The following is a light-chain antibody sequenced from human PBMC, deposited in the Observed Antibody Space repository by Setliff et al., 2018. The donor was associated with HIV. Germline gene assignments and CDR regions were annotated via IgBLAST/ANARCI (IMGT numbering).Light chain of an antibody. CDR3: SSYTSRTPLYV. CDR1: SSDVGTYNF. J-gene: IGLJ1*01. CDR2: DFS. V-gene: IGLV2-14*03. Sequence: QSVLTQPASVSGSPGQSITISCTGTSSDVGTYNFVSWYQQHPGKAPKLMIYDFSYRPSGVSNRFSGSKSGNAASLTISGLQAEDEADYYCSSYTSRTPLYVFGTGT.